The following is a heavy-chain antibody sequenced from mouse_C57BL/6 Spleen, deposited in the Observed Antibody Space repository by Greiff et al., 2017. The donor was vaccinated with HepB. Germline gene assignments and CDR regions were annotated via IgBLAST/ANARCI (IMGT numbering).Heavy chain of an antibody. CDR1: GFTFSDYG. CDR3: ARGIYYGNVPY. CDR2: ISSGSSTI. Sequence: EVQVVESGGGLVKPGGSLKLSCAASGFTFSDYGMHWVRQAPEKGLEWVAYISSGSSTIYYADTVKGRFTISRDNAKNTLFLQMTSLRSEDTAMYYCARGIYYGNVPYWGQRTLVTVSA. D-gene: IGHD2-1*01. J-gene: IGHJ3*01. V-gene: IGHV5-17*01.